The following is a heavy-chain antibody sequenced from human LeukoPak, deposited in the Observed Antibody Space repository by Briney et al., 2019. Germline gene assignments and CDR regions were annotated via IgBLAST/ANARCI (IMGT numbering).Heavy chain of an antibody. J-gene: IGHJ4*02. V-gene: IGHV4-61*02. D-gene: IGHD3-22*01. CDR1: GGSLSSGSYY. CDR2: IYTSGST. CDR3: ARVTTGGYYNC. Sequence: SQTLSLTCTVSGGSLSSGSYYWSWIPQPAGKGLEWIGRIYTSGSTNYNPYLKSRVTISVDTSKNQFSLKLSSVTAADTAVYYCARVTTGGYYNCWGQGTLVTVSS.